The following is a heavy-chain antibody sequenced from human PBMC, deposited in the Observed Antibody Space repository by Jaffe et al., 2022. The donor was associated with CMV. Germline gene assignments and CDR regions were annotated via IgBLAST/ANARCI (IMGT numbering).Heavy chain of an antibody. CDR2: ISSSGSTI. D-gene: IGHD2-2*01. CDR3: ARDTSPVRHCSSTSCPRGNYYYGMDV. CDR1: GFTFSDYY. Sequence: QVQLVESGGGLVKPGGSLRLSCAASGFTFSDYYMSWIRQAPGKGLEWVSYISSSGSTIYYADSVKGRFTISRDNAKNSLYLQMNSLRAEDTAVYYCARDTSPVRHCSSTSCPRGNYYYGMDVWGQGTTVTVSS. J-gene: IGHJ6*02. V-gene: IGHV3-11*01.